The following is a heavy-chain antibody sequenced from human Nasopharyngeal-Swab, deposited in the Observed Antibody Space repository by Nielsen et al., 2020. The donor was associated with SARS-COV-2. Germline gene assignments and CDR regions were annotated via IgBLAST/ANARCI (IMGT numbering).Heavy chain of an antibody. J-gene: IGHJ1*01. D-gene: IGHD6-6*01. CDR2: ITSEGSHT. V-gene: IGHV3-74*01. Sequence: GESLKISCAASGFTFSSFWMHWVRQAPGKGLVWVSRITSEGSHTSYADSVKGRFTISRDNAKNTLYLQMNSLRAEDTAVYFCVRGPNITSSVSLGSWGQGALVTVSS. CDR1: GFTFSSFW. CDR3: VRGPNITSSVSLGS.